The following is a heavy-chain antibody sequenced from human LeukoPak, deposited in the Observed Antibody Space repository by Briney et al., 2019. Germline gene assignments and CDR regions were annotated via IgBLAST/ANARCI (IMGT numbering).Heavy chain of an antibody. D-gene: IGHD6-13*01. V-gene: IGHV4-39*01. J-gene: IGHJ4*02. Sequence: WVRQPPGKGLEWIGSIYYSGSTYYNPSLKSRVTISVDTSKNQFSLKLSSVTAADTAVYYCASSGYSSSWYRNYWGQGTLVTVSS. CDR3: ASSGYSSSWYRNY. CDR2: IYYSGST.